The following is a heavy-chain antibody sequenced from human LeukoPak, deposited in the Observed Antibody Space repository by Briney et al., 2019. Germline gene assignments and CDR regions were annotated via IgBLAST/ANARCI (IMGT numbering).Heavy chain of an antibody. CDR3: ARGGGYDWGAFDY. D-gene: IGHD5-12*01. CDR1: GGSISSYY. J-gene: IGHJ4*02. V-gene: IGHV4-59*01. Sequence: SETLSLTCAVSGGSISSYYWSWIRQPPGKGLEWIGFISYSGSTGYRPSLKSRVTISVDTSKNQFSLKLSSVTAADTAVYYCARGGGYDWGAFDYWGQGTLVTVSS. CDR2: ISYSGST.